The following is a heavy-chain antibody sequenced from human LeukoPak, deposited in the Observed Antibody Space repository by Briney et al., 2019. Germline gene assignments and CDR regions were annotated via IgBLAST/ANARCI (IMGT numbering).Heavy chain of an antibody. Sequence: QPGGSLRLSCAASGFTFSSYSMNWARQAPGKGLEWVSYISSSSSTIYYADSVKGRFTISRDNSKNTLYLQMNSLRAEDTAVYYCAKKIGGHYCYDYWGQGTLVTVSS. CDR2: ISSSSSTI. D-gene: IGHD3-22*01. V-gene: IGHV3-48*01. J-gene: IGHJ4*02. CDR1: GFTFSSYS. CDR3: AKKIGGHYCYDY.